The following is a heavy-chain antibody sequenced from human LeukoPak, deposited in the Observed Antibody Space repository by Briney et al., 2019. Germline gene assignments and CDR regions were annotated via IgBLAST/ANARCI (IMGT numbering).Heavy chain of an antibody. J-gene: IGHJ4*02. D-gene: IGHD2-8*02. CDR2: VGSSGATM. CDR1: GFTFSIYS. Sequence: GGSLRLSCAASGFTFSIYSMNWVRQAPGKGLEWVSYVGSSGATMFYADSVKGRFSVSRDNAKNSLYLQMNNLRADDTAVYYCARDSTGSWFDYWGQGTLVTVSS. V-gene: IGHV3-48*01. CDR3: ARDSTGSWFDY.